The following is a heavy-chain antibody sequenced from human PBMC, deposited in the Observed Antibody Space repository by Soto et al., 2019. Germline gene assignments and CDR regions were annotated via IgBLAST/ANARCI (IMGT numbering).Heavy chain of an antibody. D-gene: IGHD3-10*01. J-gene: IGHJ4*02. CDR2: IYYSGST. V-gene: IGHV4-59*08. CDR3: ARNLSGWFLGY. CDR1: GGSISSYY. Sequence: SETLSLTCTASGGSISSYYWSWIRQPTGKGLEWIGYIYYSGSTNYNPSLKSRVIISLNPPKNQFSLNFISVTSAATAVYYCARNLSGWFLGYRDQGTLVTSPQ.